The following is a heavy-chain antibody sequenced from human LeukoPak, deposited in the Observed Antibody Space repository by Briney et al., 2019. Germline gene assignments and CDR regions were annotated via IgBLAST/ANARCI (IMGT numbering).Heavy chain of an antibody. CDR1: GVSISSGNFY. Sequence: PSQTLPLTCTVSGVSISSGNFYWAWIRQPAGKGLEWIGHIYTSGSTNYNPSLKSRVTISVDTSRNQFSLKMSSMTAADTAVYFCARDTLYSFWSGSYHTTYYFDSWGQGTLVTVSS. CDR2: IYTSGST. V-gene: IGHV4-61*09. D-gene: IGHD3-3*01. CDR3: ARDTLYSFWSGSYHTTYYFDS. J-gene: IGHJ4*02.